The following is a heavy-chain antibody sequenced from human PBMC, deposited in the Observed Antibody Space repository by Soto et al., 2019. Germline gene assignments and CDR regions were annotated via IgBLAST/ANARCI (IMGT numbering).Heavy chain of an antibody. CDR1: GGSINNGHYY. Sequence: QLQLQESGPGLVKPSETLSLTCSVSGGSINNGHYYWGWIRQPPGKGLEWIGRMHYDGTTAYTPSLXRXTXMXXHTPNTQFPLPLTPVTATDKAVYYCAAWGLLEWSPARCFDDRGQGTLVSVCS. D-gene: IGHD3-3*01. CDR3: AAWGLLEWSPARCFDD. CDR2: MHYDGTT. V-gene: IGHV4-39*01. J-gene: IGHJ4*02.